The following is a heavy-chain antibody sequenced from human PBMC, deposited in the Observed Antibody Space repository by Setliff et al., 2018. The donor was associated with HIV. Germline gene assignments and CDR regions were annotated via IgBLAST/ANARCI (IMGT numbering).Heavy chain of an antibody. V-gene: IGHV1-18*01. CDR2: ISAYNGNT. D-gene: IGHD2-2*01. Sequence: ASVKVSCKSSGYTFTSYGISWVRQAPGQGLEWVGWISAYNGNTNYAQKLQGRVTMTTDTPTSTAYMELRSLRSDDTAVYYCARDYCSSTTCEDYFDYWGQGTLVTVSS. CDR3: ARDYCSSTTCEDYFDY. J-gene: IGHJ4*02. CDR1: GYTFTSYG.